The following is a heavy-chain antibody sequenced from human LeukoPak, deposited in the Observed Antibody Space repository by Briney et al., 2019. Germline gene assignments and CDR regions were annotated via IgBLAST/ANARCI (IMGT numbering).Heavy chain of an antibody. CDR3: ARGGLAIFGVVARGSDY. Sequence: ASVEVSCKASGYTFNGYYMHWVRQAPGQGLEWMGWINPNSGGTNYAQKFQGRVTMTRDTSISTAYMELSRLRSDDTAVYYCARGGLAIFGVVARGSDYWGQGTLVTVSS. J-gene: IGHJ4*02. V-gene: IGHV1-2*02. CDR1: GYTFNGYY. CDR2: INPNSGGT. D-gene: IGHD3-3*01.